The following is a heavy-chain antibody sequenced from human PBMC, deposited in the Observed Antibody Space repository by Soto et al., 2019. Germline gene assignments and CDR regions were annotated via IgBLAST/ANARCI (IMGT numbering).Heavy chain of an antibody. CDR2: INPNSGGT. V-gene: IGHV1-2*04. J-gene: IGHJ6*03. D-gene: IGHD2-2*01. Sequence: VASVKVSCKASGYTFTGYYMHWVRQAPGQGLEWMGWINPNSGGTNYAQKFQGWVTMTRDTSISTAYMELSRLRSDDTAVYYCARSGGIVPAALGIMDVWGKGTTVTVSS. CDR3: ARSGGIVPAALGIMDV. CDR1: GYTFTGYY.